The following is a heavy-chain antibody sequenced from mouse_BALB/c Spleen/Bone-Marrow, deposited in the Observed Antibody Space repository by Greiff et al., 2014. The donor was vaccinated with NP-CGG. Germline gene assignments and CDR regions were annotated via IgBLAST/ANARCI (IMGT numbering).Heavy chain of an antibody. Sequence: VQLQQSGGGLVKPGGSLKLSCAASGFTFSDFYMFWFRQTPEKRLEWVATISDGGTYTYYPDSVKGRSTISRDNAKNNLYLQMSSLKSEDTSIYYCARSGERYGAMDYWGQGTSVTVSS. CDR3: ARSGERYGAMDY. CDR1: GFTFSDFY. CDR2: ISDGGTYT. D-gene: IGHD1-1*02. J-gene: IGHJ4*01. V-gene: IGHV5-4*02.